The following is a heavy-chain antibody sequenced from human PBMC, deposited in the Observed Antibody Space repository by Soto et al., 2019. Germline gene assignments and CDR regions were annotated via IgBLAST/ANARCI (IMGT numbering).Heavy chain of an antibody. V-gene: IGHV3-48*01. J-gene: IGHJ4*02. Sequence: EVQLVESGGGLVQPGGSLRLSCVASGFDFNSYSMNWVRQAPGKGLEWISYINSGSTSVFYADSVKCRFTISRDNAKNSLYLQMNSLRAEDTAVYYCTSSASPDAYWGQGTLVTVSS. CDR3: TSSASPDAY. D-gene: IGHD1-26*01. CDR1: GFDFNSYS. CDR2: INSGSTSV.